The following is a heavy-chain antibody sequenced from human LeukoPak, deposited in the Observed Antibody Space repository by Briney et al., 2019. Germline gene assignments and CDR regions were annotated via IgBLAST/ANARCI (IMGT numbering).Heavy chain of an antibody. D-gene: IGHD6-13*01. CDR3: ARVLGSRPFRYYYYMDV. J-gene: IGHJ6*03. CDR1: GFTFSSYS. Sequence: GGSLRLSCAASGFTFSSYSMNWVRQAPGKGLEWVSYISSSSSTIYYADSVKGRFTISRDNAKNSLYLQMNSLRAEDTAVYYCARVLGSRPFRYYYYMDVWGKGTTVTVSS. V-gene: IGHV3-48*01. CDR2: ISSSSSTI.